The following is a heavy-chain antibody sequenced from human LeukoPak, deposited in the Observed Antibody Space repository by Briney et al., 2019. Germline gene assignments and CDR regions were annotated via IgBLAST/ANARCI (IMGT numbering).Heavy chain of an antibody. V-gene: IGHV3-30*04. CDR2: ISYDGSNK. D-gene: IGHD3-22*01. Sequence: GRSLRLSCAASGFTFSIYTIHWVRQAPGKGLEWVALISYDGSNKYYGDSVKGRFTISRDNSKNTLYLQMNSLRAEDTAVYYRAKDYYDSSGYYYWGQGTLVTVSS. CDR1: GFTFSIYT. CDR3: AKDYYDSSGYYY. J-gene: IGHJ4*02.